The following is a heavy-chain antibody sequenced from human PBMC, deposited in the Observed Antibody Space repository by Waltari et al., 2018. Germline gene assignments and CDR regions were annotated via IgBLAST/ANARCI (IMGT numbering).Heavy chain of an antibody. CDR2: FDPEDGET. V-gene: IGHV1-24*01. Sequence: QVQLVQSGAEVKKPGASVKVSCTVSGYTLTQLSMHWVRQAHGNVLGWMGGFDPEDGETIYAQKFQGRVTMTEDTSTDTAYMELSSLRSEDTAVYYCATEEGRLRDYYYGMDVWGQGTTVTVSS. CDR1: GYTLTQLS. D-gene: IGHD3-10*01. CDR3: ATEEGRLRDYYYGMDV. J-gene: IGHJ6*02.